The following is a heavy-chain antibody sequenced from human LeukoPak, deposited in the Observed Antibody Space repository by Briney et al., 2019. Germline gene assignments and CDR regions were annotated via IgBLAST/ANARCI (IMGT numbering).Heavy chain of an antibody. J-gene: IGHJ4*02. CDR2: IGTAGDT. Sequence: GGSLRLSCAAYGFTFSSYDMHWVRQATGKGLEWVSAIGTAGDTYYPGSVKGRFTISRENAKNSLYLQMNSLRAGDTAVYYCARRGYGDYLDYWGQGTLVTVSS. CDR3: ARRGYGDYLDY. D-gene: IGHD4-17*01. CDR1: GFTFSSYD. V-gene: IGHV3-13*01.